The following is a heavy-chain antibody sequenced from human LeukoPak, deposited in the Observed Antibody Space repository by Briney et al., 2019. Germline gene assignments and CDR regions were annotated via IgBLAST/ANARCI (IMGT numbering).Heavy chain of an antibody. CDR3: ARDFPYCSGGSCYSDYYYGMDV. Sequence: ASVKVSCKASGYTFTSYYMHWVRQAPGQGLEWMGIINPSGGSTSYAQKFQGRVTMTRDTSTSTVYMELSSLRSEDTAVYYRARDFPYCSGGSCYSDYYYGMDVWGQGTTVTVSS. V-gene: IGHV1-46*01. J-gene: IGHJ6*02. CDR2: INPSGGST. D-gene: IGHD2-15*01. CDR1: GYTFTSYY.